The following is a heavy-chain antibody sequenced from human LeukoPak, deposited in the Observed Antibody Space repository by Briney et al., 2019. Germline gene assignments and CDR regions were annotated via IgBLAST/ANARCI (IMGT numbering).Heavy chain of an antibody. CDR2: ISAYNGNT. V-gene: IGHV1-18*01. J-gene: IGHJ5*02. Sequence: EASVKVSCKASGYTFTSYGISWVRQAPGQGLEWMGWISAYNGNTNYAQKLQGRVTMTTDTSTSTAYMELRSLRSDDTAVYYCARMGSMVRGVIRWFDPWGQETLVTVSS. D-gene: IGHD3-10*01. CDR1: GYTFTSYG. CDR3: ARMGSMVRGVIRWFDP.